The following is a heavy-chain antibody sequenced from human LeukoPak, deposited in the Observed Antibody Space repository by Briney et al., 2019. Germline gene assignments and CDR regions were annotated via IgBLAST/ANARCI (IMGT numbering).Heavy chain of an antibody. CDR1: GGSISSNNHY. D-gene: IGHD5-18*01. V-gene: IGHV4-39*01. J-gene: IGHJ2*01. CDR2: IYYSGNT. CDR3: ARQKCVEQWLRLWYFDP. Sequence: SGTLSLTCTVSGGSISSNNHYWGWIRQPLGKGLEWLGSIYYSGNTYYYPSLKSRVTISVDTSKSQFSLSLSSVTAADTAVYYCARQKCVEQWLRLWYFDPWGRGTLVTVSS.